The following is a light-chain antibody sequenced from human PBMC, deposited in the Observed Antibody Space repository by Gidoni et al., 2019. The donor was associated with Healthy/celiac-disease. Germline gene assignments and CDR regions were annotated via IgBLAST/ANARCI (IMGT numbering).Light chain of an antibody. V-gene: IGLV2-11*01. CDR2: DVS. J-gene: IGLJ3*02. CDR3: CSYAGSYTWV. CDR1: SSDVGGYNY. Sequence: QSALTQPRSVSGSPGPSVNISCTGTSSDVGGYNYVSWYQPHPGKAPKLMIYDVSKRPSGVPDRFSGSKSGNTASLTISGLQAEDEADYYCCSYAGSYTWVFGGGTKLTVL.